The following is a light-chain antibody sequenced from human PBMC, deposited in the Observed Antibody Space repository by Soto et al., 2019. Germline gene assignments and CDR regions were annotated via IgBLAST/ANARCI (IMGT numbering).Light chain of an antibody. J-gene: IGKJ1*01. Sequence: EIVMTQSPATLSVSPGERATLSCRASQSIRSYLAWYQQKPGQAPRLLIYGASTRATGIPGRFSGSGSETEFTLTISLLQAEVFTGYYCHQYNYWWTFGQGTKVEIK. CDR2: GAS. CDR1: QSIRSY. V-gene: IGKV3-15*01. CDR3: HQYNYWWT.